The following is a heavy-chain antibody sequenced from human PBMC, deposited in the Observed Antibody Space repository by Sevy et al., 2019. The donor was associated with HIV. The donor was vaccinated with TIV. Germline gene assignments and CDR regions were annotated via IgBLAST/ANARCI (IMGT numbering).Heavy chain of an antibody. Sequence: GGSLRLSCAASGFTFSSYSMNWVRQAPGKGLEWVSSISSSSSYIYYADSVKGRFTISRDNAKNSLYLQMNSLRAEDTAGYYCAREGCSSTSCYSDYWGQGTLVTVSS. CDR1: GFTFSSYS. V-gene: IGHV3-21*01. J-gene: IGHJ4*02. CDR3: AREGCSSTSCYSDY. CDR2: ISSSSSYI. D-gene: IGHD2-2*01.